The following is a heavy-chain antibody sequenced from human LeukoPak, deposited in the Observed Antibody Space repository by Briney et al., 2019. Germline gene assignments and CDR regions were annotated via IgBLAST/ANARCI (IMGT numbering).Heavy chain of an antibody. CDR2: IYTSGST. CDR1: GGSISSYY. V-gene: IGHV4-4*07. D-gene: IGHD2-15*01. CDR3: ARTRKGYCSGGSCLYYYYGMDV. Sequence: KPSETLSLTCTVSGGSISSYYWSWIRQPAGKGLEWIGRIYTSGSTNYNPSLKSRVTISVDTSKNQFSLKLSSVTAADTAVYDCARTRKGYCSGGSCLYYYYGMDVWGQGTTVTVSS. J-gene: IGHJ6*02.